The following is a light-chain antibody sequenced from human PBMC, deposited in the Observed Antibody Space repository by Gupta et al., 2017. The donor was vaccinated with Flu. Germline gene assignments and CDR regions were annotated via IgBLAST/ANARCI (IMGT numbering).Light chain of an antibody. Sequence: QPVLTQPHSASGPPGQRVAVSCFGTNSNIGDNYVYWSQQLPGTAPLVLIYRNKKRPSGVPDRFSGSKSGTTASLDITGLRSEDEADYYWEAGDDSLNRGVFGGGTKLTVL. CDR3: EAGDDSLNRGV. CDR2: RNK. CDR1: NSNIGDNY. V-gene: IGLV1-47*01. J-gene: IGLJ3*02.